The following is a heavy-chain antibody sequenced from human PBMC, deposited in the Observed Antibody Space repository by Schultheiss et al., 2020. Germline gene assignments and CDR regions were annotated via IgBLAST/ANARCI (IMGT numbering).Heavy chain of an antibody. CDR1: GFSLSTSGMR. CDR3: ARGITIFGVVNDAFDI. D-gene: IGHD3-3*01. J-gene: IGHJ3*02. CDR2: IDWDDDK. Sequence: QTLSLTCTFSGFSLSTSGMRVSWIRQPPGKALEWLALIDWDDDKYYSTSLKTRLTISKDTSKNQVVLTMTNMDPVDTATYYCARGITIFGVVNDAFDIWGQGTMVTVSS. V-gene: IGHV2-70*01.